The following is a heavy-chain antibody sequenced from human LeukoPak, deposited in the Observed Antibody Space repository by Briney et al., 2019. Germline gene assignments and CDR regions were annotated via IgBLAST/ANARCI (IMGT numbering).Heavy chain of an antibody. CDR1: GFSFSNYA. J-gene: IGHJ4*02. CDR2: ISGSGDST. Sequence: GGSLRLSCAASGFSFSNYAMNWVRQAPGKGLEWVSVISGSGDSTNYADSVKGRFTISRDNSKNTLYLQMNSLRAEDTAVYYCAKDRYSSWYLTLDYWGQITLVTVSS. CDR3: AKDRYSSWYLTLDY. D-gene: IGHD6-13*01. V-gene: IGHV3-23*01.